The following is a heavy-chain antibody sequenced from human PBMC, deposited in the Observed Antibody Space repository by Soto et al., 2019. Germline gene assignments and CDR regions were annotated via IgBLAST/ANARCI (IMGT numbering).Heavy chain of an antibody. CDR2: IYYSGST. CDR3: ARGNGDYTSFDY. D-gene: IGHD4-17*01. J-gene: IGHJ4*02. CDR1: GGSISSYY. Sequence: SETLSLTCPVSGGSISSYYWCWIRQPPGKGLEWIGYIYYSGSTNYNPSLKSRVTISVDTSKNQFSLKLSSVTAADTAVYYCARGNGDYTSFDYWGQGTLVTVSS. V-gene: IGHV4-59*01.